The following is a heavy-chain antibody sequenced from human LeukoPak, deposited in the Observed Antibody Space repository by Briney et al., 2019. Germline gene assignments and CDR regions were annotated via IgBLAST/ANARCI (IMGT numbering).Heavy chain of an antibody. V-gene: IGHV4-59*08. CDR2: IYYSGST. CDR3: ARGYCSGGSCYSRSAFDI. CDR1: GGSISSYY. Sequence: SETLSLTCTVSGGSISSYYWSWIRQPPGKGLEWIGYIYYSGSTNYNPSLKSRVTISVDTSKNQFPLKLSSVTAADTAVYYCARGYCSGGSCYSRSAFDIWGQGTMVTVSS. D-gene: IGHD2-15*01. J-gene: IGHJ3*02.